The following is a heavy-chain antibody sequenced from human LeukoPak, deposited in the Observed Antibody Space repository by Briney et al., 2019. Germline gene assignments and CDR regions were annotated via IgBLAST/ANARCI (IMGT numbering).Heavy chain of an antibody. V-gene: IGHV4-39*06. CDR2: VYYTGSN. Sequence: SETLSLTCTVSGGSISSVTDYWGWIRQPPGKGLEWIGVVYYTGSNYNNPSLKRRATLSVDTSKNQFALKLSSVTAADTAVYYCARDYGSRYNWFDPWGQGTLVTVSS. CDR3: ARDYGSRYNWFDP. J-gene: IGHJ5*02. D-gene: IGHD3-10*01. CDR1: GGSISSVTDY.